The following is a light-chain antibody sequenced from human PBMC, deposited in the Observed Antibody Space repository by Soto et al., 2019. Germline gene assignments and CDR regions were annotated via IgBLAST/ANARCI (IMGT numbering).Light chain of an antibody. J-gene: IGKJ1*01. Sequence: DLVMTQSPLSLPVTPGEPASISCRSSQNLLFSNGYNYLDWYLQRPGQSPQLLIYSGSNRAPGVPDRFSGSGSGTDFTLKISRVEAEDVGVYYCLQALQTPWTFGQGTKVEIK. CDR2: SGS. CDR3: LQALQTPWT. V-gene: IGKV2-28*01. CDR1: QNLLFSNGYNY.